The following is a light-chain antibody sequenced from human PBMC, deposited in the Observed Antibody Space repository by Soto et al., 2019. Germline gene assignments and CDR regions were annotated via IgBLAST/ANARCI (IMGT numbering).Light chain of an antibody. J-gene: IGKJ1*01. CDR2: GAF. Sequence: EIVLTQTPGTLSLSPGERATLSCRASQTVGSIYLAWYQQKPGQAPRLLIYGAFNRVPGISDRFSGSGSGTDFTLTISRLEPEDFAVYYCQQYGSKPWTFGQGTKVEVK. V-gene: IGKV3-20*01. CDR1: QTVGSIY. CDR3: QQYGSKPWT.